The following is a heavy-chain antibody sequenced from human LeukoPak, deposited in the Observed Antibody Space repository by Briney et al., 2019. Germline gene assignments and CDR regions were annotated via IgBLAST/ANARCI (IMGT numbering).Heavy chain of an antibody. CDR3: ANTLVVVTATDY. D-gene: IGHD2-21*02. Sequence: SETLSLTCAVYGGSFSGYYWSWIRQPPGKGLEWIGYIYYSGSTYYNPSLKSRVTISVDTSKNQFSLKLSSVTAADTAVYYCANTLVVVTATDYWGQGTLVTVSS. CDR2: IYYSGST. J-gene: IGHJ4*02. V-gene: IGHV4-59*04. CDR1: GGSFSGYY.